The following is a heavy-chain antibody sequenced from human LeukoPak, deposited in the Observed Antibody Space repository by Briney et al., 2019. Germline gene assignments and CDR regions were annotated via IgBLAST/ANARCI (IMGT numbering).Heavy chain of an antibody. CDR2: ISGSGGST. CDR3: AKEVGRYCSSTSCYGTAYYFDY. CDR1: GFTFSSYA. V-gene: IGHV3-23*01. J-gene: IGHJ4*02. Sequence: GGSLRLSCAASGFTFSSYAMSWVRQAPGKGLEWVSAISGSGGSTYYADSVKGRFTISRDNSKNTLFLQMNSLRAEDTAVYYCAKEVGRYCSSTSCYGTAYYFDYWGQGTLVTVSS. D-gene: IGHD2-2*01.